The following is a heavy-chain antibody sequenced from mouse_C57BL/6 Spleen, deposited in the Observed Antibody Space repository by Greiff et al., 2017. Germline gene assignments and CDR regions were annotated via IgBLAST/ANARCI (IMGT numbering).Heavy chain of an antibody. CDR2: IWTGGGT. Sequence: VKLMESGPGLVAPSQSLSITCTVSGFSLTSYAISWVRQPPGKGLEWLGVIWTGGGTNYNSALKSRLSISKDNSKSQVFLKMNSLQTDDTARYYCAREAVVEEDAMDYWGQGTSVTVSS. CDR1: GFSLTSYA. V-gene: IGHV2-9-1*01. J-gene: IGHJ4*01. D-gene: IGHD1-1*01. CDR3: AREAVVEEDAMDY.